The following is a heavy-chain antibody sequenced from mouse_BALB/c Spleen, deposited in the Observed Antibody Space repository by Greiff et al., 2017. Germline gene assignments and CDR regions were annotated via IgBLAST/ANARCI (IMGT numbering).Heavy chain of an antibody. CDR1: GYTFTSYW. Sequence: VQLQQSGAELARPGASVKLSCKASGYTFTSYWMQWVKQRPGQGLEWIGAIHPGDGDTRYTQKFKGKATLTADKSSSTAYMQLSSLASEDSAVYYCARWPYGNYVGFDYWGQGTTLTVSS. J-gene: IGHJ2*01. CDR2: IHPGDGDT. D-gene: IGHD2-10*02. CDR3: ARWPYGNYVGFDY. V-gene: IGHV1-87*01.